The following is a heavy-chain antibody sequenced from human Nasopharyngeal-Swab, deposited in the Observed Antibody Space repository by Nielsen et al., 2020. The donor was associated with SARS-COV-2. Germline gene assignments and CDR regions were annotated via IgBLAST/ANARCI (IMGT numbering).Heavy chain of an antibody. J-gene: IGHJ4*02. CDR1: GGTFSSYA. CDR2: IIPIFGTA. CDR3: ARIYYYDSSGYYLDY. Sequence: SVKVSCKASGGTFSSYAISWVRQAPGQGLEWMGGIIPIFGTANYAQKFQGRVTITADESTSTAYMELSSLGPEDTAVYYCARIYYYDSSGYYLDYWGQGTLVTVSS. V-gene: IGHV1-69*13. D-gene: IGHD3-22*01.